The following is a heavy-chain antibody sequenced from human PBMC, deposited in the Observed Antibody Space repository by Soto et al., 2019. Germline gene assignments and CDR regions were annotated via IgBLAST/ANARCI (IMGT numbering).Heavy chain of an antibody. CDR1: GFTVSNNY. CDR3: ASYPGVNWA. CDR2: MYSGGGT. J-gene: IGHJ6*04. V-gene: IGHV3-66*01. D-gene: IGHD2-8*01. Sequence: EVQLVESGGGLVQPGGSLRLSCVASGFTVSNNYMTWVRQAPGKGLEWVSHMYSGGGTYYTDSVKGRFTISRDSSTNTLYLQWDNLSAEDTAVYYCASYPGVNWAWGKGTPFTVSS.